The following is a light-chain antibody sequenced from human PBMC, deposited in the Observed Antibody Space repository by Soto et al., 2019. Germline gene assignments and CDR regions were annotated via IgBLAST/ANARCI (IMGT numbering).Light chain of an antibody. J-gene: IGKJ1*01. Sequence: EIVLTQSPGTLSLSPGERATLSCRASQSVSSSYLAWYQQKPGQAPRLLIYVASSRATGIPDRFSGSGSGTNFTLPISRREPEDFAVYYCQQYGSSTPWTFGQGTKVEIK. CDR1: QSVSSSY. CDR2: VAS. CDR3: QQYGSSTPWT. V-gene: IGKV3-20*01.